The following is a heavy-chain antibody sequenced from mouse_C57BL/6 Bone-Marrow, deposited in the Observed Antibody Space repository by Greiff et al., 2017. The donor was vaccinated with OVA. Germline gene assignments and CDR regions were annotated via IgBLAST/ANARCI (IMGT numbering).Heavy chain of an antibody. CDR1: GFTFSDYG. D-gene: IGHD2-3*01. J-gene: IGHJ1*03. V-gene: IGHV5-17*01. CDR2: ISSGSSTI. CDR3: ARDGYFPWYFDV. Sequence: EVQRVESGGGLVKPGGSLKLSCAASGFTFSDYGMHWVRQAPEKGLEWVAYISSGSSTIYYAETVKGRLTISRDNAKNTLFLQMTSLRSEDTSMYYCARDGYFPWYFDVWGTGTTVTVSS.